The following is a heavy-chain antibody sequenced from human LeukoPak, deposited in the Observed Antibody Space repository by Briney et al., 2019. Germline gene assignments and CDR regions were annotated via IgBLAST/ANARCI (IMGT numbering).Heavy chain of an antibody. CDR3: ARHSDSYGSKRYHDAFDI. D-gene: IGHD5-18*01. V-gene: IGHV4-59*08. CDR1: GGSISSYY. J-gene: IGHJ3*02. CDR2: IYYSGST. Sequence: SETLSLTCTVSGGSISSYYWSWIRQPPGKGLEWIGYIYYSGSTNYNPSLKSRVIISVDTSKNQFSLKLSSVTAADTAVYYCARHSDSYGSKRYHDAFDIWGQGTMVTVSS.